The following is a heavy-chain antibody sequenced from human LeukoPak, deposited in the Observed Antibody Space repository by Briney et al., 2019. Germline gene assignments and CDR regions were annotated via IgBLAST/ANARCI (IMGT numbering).Heavy chain of an antibody. V-gene: IGHV1-69*13. D-gene: IGHD3-10*01. CDR3: ASGPPLGDYYYYMDV. J-gene: IGHJ6*03. CDR1: GYTFTSYG. CDR2: IIPIFGTA. Sequence: GASVKVSRKASGYTFTSYGISWVRQAPGQGLEWMGGIIPIFGTANYAQKFQGRVTITADESTSTAYMELSSLRSEDTAVYYCASGPPLGDYYYYMDVWGKGTTVTISS.